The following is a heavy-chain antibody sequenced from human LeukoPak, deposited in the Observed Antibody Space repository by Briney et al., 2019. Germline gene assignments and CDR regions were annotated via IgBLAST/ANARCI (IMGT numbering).Heavy chain of an antibody. J-gene: IGHJ4*02. CDR1: GGTFSSYA. V-gene: IGHV1-69*04. Sequence: APVKVSCKASGGTFSSYAISWVLQAPGQGLEWMGRIIPILGIANYAQKFQGRVTITADRSTSTAYMELSSLRSEDTAVYYCARAQDDYFDYWGQGTLVTVSS. CDR3: ARAQDDYFDY. D-gene: IGHD2-15*01. CDR2: IIPILGIA.